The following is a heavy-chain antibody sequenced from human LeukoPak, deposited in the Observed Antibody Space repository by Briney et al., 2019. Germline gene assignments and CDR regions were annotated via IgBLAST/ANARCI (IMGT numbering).Heavy chain of an antibody. Sequence: GRSLRLSCAASGFTFSSYALHWVRQAPGKGLEWVAVISYEGKNKYYSDSVKGRFTISRDNSKKTLYLQMNSLRAEDTAVYYCAKDSPGDPHYYDDGGYYLDSWGQGTLVTVSS. J-gene: IGHJ4*02. V-gene: IGHV3-30*04. CDR2: ISYEGKNK. CDR1: GFTFSSYA. D-gene: IGHD3-22*01. CDR3: AKDSPGDPHYYDDGGYYLDS.